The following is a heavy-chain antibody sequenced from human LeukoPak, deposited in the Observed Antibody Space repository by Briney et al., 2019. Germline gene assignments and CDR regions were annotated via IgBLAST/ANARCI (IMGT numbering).Heavy chain of an antibody. D-gene: IGHD3-10*01. CDR1: GFTVSSNY. V-gene: IGHV3-53*01. Sequence: GGSLRLSCAASGFTVSSNYMSWVRQAPGKGLEWVSIIYSGGSTYYADSVKGRFTISRDNSKNTLYFQMNSLRAEDTAVYYCARAPYGNYYYYYMDVWGKGTTVTVSS. J-gene: IGHJ6*03. CDR2: IYSGGST. CDR3: ARAPYGNYYYYYMDV.